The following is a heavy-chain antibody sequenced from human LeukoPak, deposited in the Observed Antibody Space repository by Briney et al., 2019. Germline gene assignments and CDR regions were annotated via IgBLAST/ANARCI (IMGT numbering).Heavy chain of an antibody. CDR3: ARGVRFGELYRDY. V-gene: IGHV4-34*01. CDR2: INHSGST. J-gene: IGHJ4*02. D-gene: IGHD3-10*01. Sequence: SETLSLTCAVYGGSFSGYYWSWIRQPPGKGLEWIGEINHSGSTNYNPSLKSRVTISVDTSKNQFSLKLSSVTAADTAVYYCARGVRFGELYRDYWGQGTLVTVSS. CDR1: GGSFSGYY.